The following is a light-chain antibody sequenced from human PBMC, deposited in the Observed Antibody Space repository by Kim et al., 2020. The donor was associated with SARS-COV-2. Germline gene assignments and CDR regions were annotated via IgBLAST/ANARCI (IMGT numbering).Light chain of an antibody. J-gene: IGLJ1*01. CDR1: SSNIGPNT. CDR3: AAWDDRLNAYV. V-gene: IGLV1-44*01. Sequence: GQRVIISCSGSSSNIGPNTVNWYQQHPGRAPRLLIYSDNQRPSGVPDRFSASKSGTSASLAISGLQSEDEADWYCAAWDDRLNAYVFGSGTKVTVL. CDR2: SDN.